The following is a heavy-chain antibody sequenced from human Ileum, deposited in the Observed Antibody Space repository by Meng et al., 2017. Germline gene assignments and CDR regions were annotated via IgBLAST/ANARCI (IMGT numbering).Heavy chain of an antibody. CDR2: IHHSGRT. J-gene: IGHJ4*02. CDR1: GGFFNDYY. V-gene: IGHV4-34*01. Sequence: HVHLNQRVAALLKSSETSSLPCAVFGGFFNDYYWSWVRQSPGKGREWIGQIHHSGRTNYQSSLERRVTISVDTSKSQFSLKLTAVTAADTAMYYCVRGPARETHDFDYWGQGALVTVSS. CDR3: VRGPARETHDFDY. D-gene: IGHD1-26*01.